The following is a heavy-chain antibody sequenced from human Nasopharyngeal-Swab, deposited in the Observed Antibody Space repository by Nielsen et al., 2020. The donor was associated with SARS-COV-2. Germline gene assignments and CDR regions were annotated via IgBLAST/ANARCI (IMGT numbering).Heavy chain of an antibody. D-gene: IGHD6-25*01. J-gene: IGHJ4*02. CDR2: IYPGDSDT. CDR3: ARPLAAASYYFDY. Sequence: KVSCKVSGYSFIDYWIGWVRQMPGRGLEWMGIIYPGDSDTRYSPSFQGQVTISADNSISTAYLQWGSLKASDSAMYYCARPLAAASYYFDYWGQGTRVTVSS. V-gene: IGHV5-51*01. CDR1: GYSFIDYW.